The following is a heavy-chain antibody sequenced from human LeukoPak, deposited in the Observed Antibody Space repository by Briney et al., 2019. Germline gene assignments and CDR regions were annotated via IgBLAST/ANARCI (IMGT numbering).Heavy chain of an antibody. CDR3: ANSGRFYGGVT. J-gene: IGHJ4*02. V-gene: IGHV3-7*03. D-gene: IGHD4-23*01. Sequence: GGSLRLSCEGSAFIFSGHWMNWVRQTPGKGLEWVASIKEDGSERQYVDSVKGRFSISRDNTEGSLFLQLNSLRAEDTAVCYCANSGRFYGGVTWGQGSLVTVSS. CDR2: IKEDGSER. CDR1: AFIFSGHW.